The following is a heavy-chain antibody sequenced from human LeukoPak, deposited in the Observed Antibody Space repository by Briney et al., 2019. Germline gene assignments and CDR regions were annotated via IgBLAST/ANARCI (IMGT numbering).Heavy chain of an antibody. D-gene: IGHD4-11*01. Sequence: GGSLRLSCAASGFTFSSYGMHWVRQAPGKGLEWVAVISYDGSNKYYADSVKGRFTISRDNSKNTLYLQMNSLRAEDTPVYYCAYSNYLGNFDYWGQGTLVTVSS. V-gene: IGHV3-30*03. CDR2: ISYDGSNK. CDR3: AYSNYLGNFDY. CDR1: GFTFSSYG. J-gene: IGHJ4*02.